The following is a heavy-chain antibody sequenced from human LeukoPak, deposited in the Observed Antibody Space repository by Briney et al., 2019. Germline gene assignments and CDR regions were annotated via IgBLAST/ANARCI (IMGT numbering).Heavy chain of an antibody. CDR1: GGSFSGYY. J-gene: IGHJ3*02. CDR2: IYYSEST. V-gene: IGHV4-34*01. Sequence: RSSETLSLTCAVYGGSFSGYYWSWIRQPPGKGLEWIGSIYYSESTYYNPSLKSRVTISVDTSKNQFSLKLSSVTAADTAVYYCARVTEQQLVDAFDIWGQGTMVTVSS. CDR3: ARVTEQQLVDAFDI. D-gene: IGHD6-13*01.